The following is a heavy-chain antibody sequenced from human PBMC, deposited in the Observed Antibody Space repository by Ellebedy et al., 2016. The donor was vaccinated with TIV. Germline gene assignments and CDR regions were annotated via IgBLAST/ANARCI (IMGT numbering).Heavy chain of an antibody. J-gene: IGHJ4*02. Sequence: GGSLRLSCAASGFTFRSYSMNWVRQAPGTGLEWVSHIKSSSNPIYYADSVKGRFIISRDNAKNSLYLQMNNLRDEDTAVYYCSRDGGRGGGNDFWGQGTLVIVSS. CDR2: IKSSSNPI. CDR1: GFTFRSYS. D-gene: IGHD3-16*01. V-gene: IGHV3-48*02. CDR3: SRDGGRGGGNDF.